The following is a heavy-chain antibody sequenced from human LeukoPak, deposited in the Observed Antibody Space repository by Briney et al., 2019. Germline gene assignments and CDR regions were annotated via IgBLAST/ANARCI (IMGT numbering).Heavy chain of an antibody. CDR1: GFSFSGYG. Sequence: GGSLRLSCAASGFSFSGYGMHWVRQAPGKGLEWVAVISYDGTNKYYADSVKGRVTISRDNSKTTLYLQMNSLRAEDTAVYYCAKGQYDWGPYYFDYWGQGTLVTVSS. D-gene: IGHD3-16*01. J-gene: IGHJ4*02. V-gene: IGHV3-30*18. CDR2: ISYDGTNK. CDR3: AKGQYDWGPYYFDY.